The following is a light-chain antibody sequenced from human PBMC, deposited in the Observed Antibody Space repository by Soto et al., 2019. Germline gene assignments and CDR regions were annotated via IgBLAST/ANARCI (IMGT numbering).Light chain of an antibody. V-gene: IGKV1-12*01. J-gene: IGKJ1*01. CDR2: AAS. CDR1: QGISSW. Sequence: DIQMTQSPSSVSASVGDRVTITCRASQGISSWLAWYQHKPGKAPKLLIYAASSLQTGVPSRFRGSGSGTDFTLTISSLQPADFATYYSQQANSFPLTSGQGTKVEIK. CDR3: QQANSFPLT.